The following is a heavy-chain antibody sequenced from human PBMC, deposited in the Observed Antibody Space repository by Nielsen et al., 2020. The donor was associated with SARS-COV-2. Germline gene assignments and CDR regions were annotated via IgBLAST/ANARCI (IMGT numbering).Heavy chain of an antibody. CDR2: ISHSARA. J-gene: IGHJ6*03. V-gene: IGHV4-34*01. CDR3: ARGYKYRGGSYYYYMDV. Sequence: SETLSLTCAVYGGSFSDYYWTWIRQSPGTGLEWIGDISHSARATYNPSLRSRVTISLDMPRNQVSLTLTSVTATDTAVYYCARGYKYRGGSYYYYMDVWGEGTTVTVSS. D-gene: IGHD3-10*01. CDR1: GGSFSDYY.